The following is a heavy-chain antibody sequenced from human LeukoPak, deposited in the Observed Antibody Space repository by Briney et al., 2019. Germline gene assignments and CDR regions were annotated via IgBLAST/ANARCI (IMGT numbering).Heavy chain of an antibody. CDR1: GFTFSSYA. J-gene: IGHJ4*02. CDR2: ISGSGGST. V-gene: IGHV3-23*01. Sequence: GASLRLSCAASGFTFSSYAMSWVRQAPGKGLEWVSAISGSGGSTYYAGSVKGRFTISRDNSKNTLYLQMNSLRAEDTAVYYCAKDHPYSSGWTFDYWGQGTLVTVSS. CDR3: AKDHPYSSGWTFDY. D-gene: IGHD6-19*01.